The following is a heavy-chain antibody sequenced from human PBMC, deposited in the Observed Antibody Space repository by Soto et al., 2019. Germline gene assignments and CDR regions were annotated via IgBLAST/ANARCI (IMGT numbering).Heavy chain of an antibody. J-gene: IGHJ6*02. CDR3: AARELATWGYGMDV. CDR1: GFTFTSSA. V-gene: IGHV1-58*01. CDR2: IVVGSGNT. D-gene: IGHD1-26*01. Sequence: GPSVKVSCKASGFTFTSSAVQWVRQARGQRLEWIGWIVVGSGNTNYAQKFQERVTITRDMSTSTAYMELSSLRSEDTAVYYCAARELATWGYGMDVWGQGTTVTVSS.